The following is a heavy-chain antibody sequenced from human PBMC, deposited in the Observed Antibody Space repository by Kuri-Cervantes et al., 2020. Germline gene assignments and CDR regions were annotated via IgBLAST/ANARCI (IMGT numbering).Heavy chain of an antibody. V-gene: IGHV6-1*01. CDR2: TYYRSKWYN. CDR3: AREASSNYVGYYYYGMDV. Sequence: SETLSLTCAISGDSVSSNSAAWNWIRQSPSRGLEWLGRTYYRSKWYNDYAVSVKSRITISPDTSKNQFSLKLSSVTAADTAVYYCAREASSNYVGYYYYGMDVWGQGTTVTVSS. CDR1: GDSVSSNSAA. D-gene: IGHD4-11*01. J-gene: IGHJ6*02.